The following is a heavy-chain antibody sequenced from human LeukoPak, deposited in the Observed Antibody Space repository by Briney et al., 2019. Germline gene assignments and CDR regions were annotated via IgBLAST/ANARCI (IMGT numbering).Heavy chain of an antibody. Sequence: PGRSLRLSCAASGFTFSSYGMHWVRQAPGKGLEWVAVIWYDGSNKYYADSVKGRCTISRDNSKNTLYLQMNSLRAEDTAVYYCARRICSSTSCYCDYWGQGTLVTVSS. CDR3: ARRICSSTSCYCDY. V-gene: IGHV3-33*01. J-gene: IGHJ4*02. CDR2: IWYDGSNK. D-gene: IGHD2-2*01. CDR1: GFTFSSYG.